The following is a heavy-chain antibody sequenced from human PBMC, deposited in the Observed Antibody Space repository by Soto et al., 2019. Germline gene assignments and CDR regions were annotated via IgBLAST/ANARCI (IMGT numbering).Heavy chain of an antibody. J-gene: IGHJ4*02. Sequence: GGSLRLSCAASGFSFSDYVMHWVRQSPGKGLGWVALIWHDGSNKYYAESVKGRFTISRDNSKDMVYLQMNSLRAEDTAMYYCARDGDANTGFGKDYWGQGTLVTVSS. CDR2: IWHDGSNK. D-gene: IGHD3-16*01. CDR3: ARDGDANTGFGKDY. V-gene: IGHV3-33*01. CDR1: GFSFSDYV.